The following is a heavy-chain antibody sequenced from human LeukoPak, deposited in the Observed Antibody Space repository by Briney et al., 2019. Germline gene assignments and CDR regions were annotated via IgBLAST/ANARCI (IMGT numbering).Heavy chain of an antibody. CDR2: VNHSGIT. J-gene: IGHJ4*02. CDR3: ARPAVRGVMGRYFDS. Sequence: PSETLSLTCAVYGGSFSDYYWSWLRQPPGKGLEWIGEVNHSGITIYNPSLKSRVTISVDTPKNQFSLKVTFVTAADTAVYYCARPAVRGVMGRYFDSWGQGTLVTVSS. CDR1: GGSFSDYY. V-gene: IGHV4-34*01. D-gene: IGHD3-10*01.